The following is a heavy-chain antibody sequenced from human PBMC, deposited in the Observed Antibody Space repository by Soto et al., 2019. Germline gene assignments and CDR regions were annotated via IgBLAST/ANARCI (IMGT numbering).Heavy chain of an antibody. J-gene: IGHJ4*02. CDR1: DGSMNSDSSY. CDR2: INHSGST. V-gene: IGHV4-39*01. Sequence: QLQLQESGPGLVKPSETLSLTCRVSDGSMNSDSSYWGWIRQPPGKGLEWIGVINHSGSTYNNLSLKGRVTMSVEASRNQFSLKLTSMTAADTAVYYCARLGGYVSVGYYYLWDSWGQGTLVTVSS. D-gene: IGHD3-22*01. CDR3: ARLGGYVSVGYYYLWDS.